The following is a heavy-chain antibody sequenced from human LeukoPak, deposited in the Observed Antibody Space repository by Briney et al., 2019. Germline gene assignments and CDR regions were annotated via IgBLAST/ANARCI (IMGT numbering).Heavy chain of an antibody. CDR3: ARGGFGVTFGGVIVMSKYYFDY. CDR1: GGSISSGSYY. D-gene: IGHD3-16*02. J-gene: IGHJ4*02. CDR2: IYTSGST. Sequence: RASETLSLTCTVSGGSISSGSYYWSWIRQPAGKGLEWIGRIYTSGSTNYNPSLKSRVTISVDTSKNQFSLKLSSVTAADTAVYYCARGGFGVTFGGVIVMSKYYFDYWGQGTLVTVSS. V-gene: IGHV4-61*02.